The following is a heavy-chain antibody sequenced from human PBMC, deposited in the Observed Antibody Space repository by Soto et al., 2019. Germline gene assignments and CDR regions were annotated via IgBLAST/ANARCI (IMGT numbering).Heavy chain of an antibody. CDR3: AGDAFDI. CDR1: GFTFSIYG. CDR2: ISSTGEST. V-gene: IGHV3-64*01. J-gene: IGHJ3*02. Sequence: GGSLRLSCAASGFTFSIYGIHWVRQAPGKGLEYVSAISSTGESTYYANSVKGRFTISRDNAKNTVYLQMGSLRAEDMGVYYCAGDAFDIWGQGTMVTVSS.